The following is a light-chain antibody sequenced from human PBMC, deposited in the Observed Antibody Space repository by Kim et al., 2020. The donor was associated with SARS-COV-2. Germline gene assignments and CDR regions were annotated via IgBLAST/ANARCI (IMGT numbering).Light chain of an antibody. J-gene: IGKJ4*01. V-gene: IGKV3-20*01. CDR1: QSVSASY. CDR2: GAS. CDR3: QHFGGSLT. Sequence: IVLTQSPGTLSLSPGETAILSCRASQSVSASYLAWYQQKPGQAPRLLIYGASIRAIGIPHRFSGGGSGTDFTLAISGLEPEVFAVYFCQHFGGSLTFGGGTKVDIK.